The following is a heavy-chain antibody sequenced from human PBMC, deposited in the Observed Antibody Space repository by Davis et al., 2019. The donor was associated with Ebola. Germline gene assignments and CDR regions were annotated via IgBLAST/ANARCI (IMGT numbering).Heavy chain of an antibody. V-gene: IGHV3-43*01. Sequence: PGGSLRLSCAASGFTFDDYTMHWVRQAPGKGLEWVSLISWHGANTYYADSVKGRFTISRYNSKNSLHLQMNSLRTEDTALYFCAKDSGGATASFDYWGQGTLVTVSS. D-gene: IGHD4/OR15-4a*01. CDR3: AKDSGGATASFDY. CDR2: ISWHGANT. J-gene: IGHJ4*02. CDR1: GFTFDDYT.